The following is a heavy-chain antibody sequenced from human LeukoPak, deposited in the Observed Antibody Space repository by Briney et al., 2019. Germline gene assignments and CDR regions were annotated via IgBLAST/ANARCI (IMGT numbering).Heavy chain of an antibody. CDR3: ARGAYGGNSGDPFDI. D-gene: IGHD4-23*01. Sequence: GESLKISCKGSGYSFTSYWIGWVRQMPGKGLECMGIIYPGDSDTRYSPSFQGQVTISADKSISTAYLQWSSLKASDTAMYYCARGAYGGNSGDPFDIWGQGTMVTVSS. J-gene: IGHJ3*02. CDR1: GYSFTSYW. CDR2: IYPGDSDT. V-gene: IGHV5-51*01.